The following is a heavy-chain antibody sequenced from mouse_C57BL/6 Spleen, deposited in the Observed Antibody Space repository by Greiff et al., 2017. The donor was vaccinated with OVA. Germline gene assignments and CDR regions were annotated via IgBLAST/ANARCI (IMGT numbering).Heavy chain of an antibody. D-gene: IGHD2-3*01. J-gene: IGHJ1*03. CDR3: ARPYDGYNDWYFDV. V-gene: IGHV1-69*01. CDR2: IDPSDSYT. CDR1: GYTFTSYW. Sequence: QVQLQQPGAELVMPGASVKLSCKASGYTFTSYWMHWVKQRPGQGLEWIGEIDPSDSYTNYNQKFKGKSTLTVDKSSSTAYMQLSSLTSEDSAVYYCARPYDGYNDWYFDVWGKGTTVTVSS.